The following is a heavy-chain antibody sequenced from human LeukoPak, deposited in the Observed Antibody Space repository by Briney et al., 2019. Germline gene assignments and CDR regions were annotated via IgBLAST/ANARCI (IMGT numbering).Heavy chain of an antibody. CDR2: IYTSGST. V-gene: IGHV4-4*07. CDR3: ARASVDGSGAYYFDY. CDR1: GGSISSYY. D-gene: IGHD3-10*01. J-gene: IGHJ4*02. Sequence: SETLSLTCTVSGGSISSYYWSWIRQPAGKGLEWIGRIYTSGSTNYNPSLKSRVTMSVDTSKNQFSLKLSFVTAADTAVYYCARASVDGSGAYYFDYWGQGTLVTVSS.